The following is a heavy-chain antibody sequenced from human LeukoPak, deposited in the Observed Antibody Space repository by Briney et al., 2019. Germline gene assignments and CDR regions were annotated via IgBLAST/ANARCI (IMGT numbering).Heavy chain of an antibody. Sequence: PGGSLRLSCAASGCIFSGYQMHWVRQAPGKGLVWVSRINSDGSSTNYADSVKGRFTISRDNAKNTLYLQMNSLRADDTVVYYCAREYDFWSGYPSDFDYWGQGTLVTVSS. V-gene: IGHV3-74*01. CDR3: AREYDFWSGYPSDFDY. J-gene: IGHJ4*02. D-gene: IGHD3-3*01. CDR1: GCIFSGYQ. CDR2: INSDGSST.